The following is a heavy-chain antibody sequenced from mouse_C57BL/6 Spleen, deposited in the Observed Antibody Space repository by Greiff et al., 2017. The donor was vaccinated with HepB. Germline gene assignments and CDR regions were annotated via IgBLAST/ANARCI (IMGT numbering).Heavy chain of an antibody. V-gene: IGHV1-54*01. CDR2: INPGSGGT. D-gene: IGHD1-1*01. CDR3: ARPIYYYGSSYSAMDY. CDR1: GYAFTNYL. J-gene: IGHJ4*01. Sequence: LEESGAELVRPGTSVKVSCKASGYAFTNYLIEWVKQRPGQGLEWIGVINPGSGGTNYNEKFKGKATLTADKSSSTAYMQLSSLTSEDSAVYFCARPIYYYGSSYSAMDYWGQGTSVTVSS.